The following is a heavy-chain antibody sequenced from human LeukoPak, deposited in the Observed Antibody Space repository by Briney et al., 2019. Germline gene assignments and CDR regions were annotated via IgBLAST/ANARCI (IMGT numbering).Heavy chain of an antibody. V-gene: IGHV3-30*04. J-gene: IGHJ3*02. CDR1: GFAFSSYA. CDR2: ISYDGSNK. CDR3: ARVDYGSGSYYAFDI. D-gene: IGHD3-10*01. Sequence: PGGSLRLSCAASGFAFSSYAMHWVRQAPGKGLERVAVISYDGSNKYYADSVKGRFTISRDNSKNTLYLQMNSLRAEDTAVYYCARVDYGSGSYYAFDIWGQGTMVTVSS.